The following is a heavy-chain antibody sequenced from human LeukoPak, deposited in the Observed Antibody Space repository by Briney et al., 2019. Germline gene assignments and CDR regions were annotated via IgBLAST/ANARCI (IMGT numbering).Heavy chain of an antibody. D-gene: IGHD5-12*01. CDR2: SRNKANSYST. CDR1: GFSFSDHY. J-gene: IGHJ4*02. V-gene: IGHV3-72*01. Sequence: GGSLRLSCAASGFSFSDHYMDWVRQAPGKGLEWVGRSRNKANSYSTEYAASVKGRFTISRDDSQNSLYLQMNSLRAEDTAVYYCAKESYIVATIGDFGIDYWGQGTLVTVSS. CDR3: AKESYIVATIGDFGIDY.